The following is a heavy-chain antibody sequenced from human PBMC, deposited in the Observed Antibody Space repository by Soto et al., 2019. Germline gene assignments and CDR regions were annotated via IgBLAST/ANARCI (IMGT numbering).Heavy chain of an antibody. V-gene: IGHV3-30*18. CDR2: ISYDGSNK. CDR1: GFTFSSYG. J-gene: IGHJ4*02. CDR3: AKRVPFIVVAGTPPASDY. D-gene: IGHD6-19*01. Sequence: GSLRLSCAASGFTFSSYGMHWVRQAPGKGLEWVAVISYDGSNKYYADSVKGRFTISRDNSKNTLYLQMNSLRAEDTAVYYCAKRVPFIVVAGTPPASDYWGQGTLVTVSS.